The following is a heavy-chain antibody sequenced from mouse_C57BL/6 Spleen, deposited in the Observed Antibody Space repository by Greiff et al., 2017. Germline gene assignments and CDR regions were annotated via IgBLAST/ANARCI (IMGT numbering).Heavy chain of an antibody. CDR3: ARPHYYGSGGFAY. D-gene: IGHD1-1*01. V-gene: IGHV1-47*01. J-gene: IGHJ3*01. CDR1: GYTFTTYP. CDR2: FHPYNDDT. Sequence: VQLQESGAELVKPGASVKMSCKASGYTFTTYPIEWMKQNHGKSLEWIGNFHPYNDDTKYNEKFKGKATLTVEKSSSTVYLELSRLTSDDSAVYYCARPHYYGSGGFAYWGQGTLVTVSA.